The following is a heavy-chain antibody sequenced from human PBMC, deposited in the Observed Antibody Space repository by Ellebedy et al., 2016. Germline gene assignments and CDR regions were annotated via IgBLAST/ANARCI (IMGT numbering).Heavy chain of an antibody. D-gene: IGHD3-9*01. CDR3: ARWDILTGYYTVDY. V-gene: IGHV4-4*02. CDR1: GDSISSNYW. CDR2: IYYSGST. J-gene: IGHJ4*02. Sequence: SETLSLXXTVSGDSISSNYWWSWVRQSPEKGLEWIGEIYYSGSTNYNPSLKSRVTISIDTSTNQFFLNLNSVTAADTAVYYCARWDILTGYYTVDYWGQGTLVTVSS.